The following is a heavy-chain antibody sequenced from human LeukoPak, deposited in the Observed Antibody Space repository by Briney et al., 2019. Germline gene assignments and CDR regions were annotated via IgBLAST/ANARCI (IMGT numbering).Heavy chain of an antibody. CDR3: ARDQNHYFDY. Sequence: GGSLRLSCAASGFTFSSFTMNWVRQAPGKGLEWVAVIWYDGSNKYFADSVKGRFTISRDNSRNTLFLQMNSLRAEDTAVYYCARDQNHYFDYWGQGTLVTVSS. D-gene: IGHD1-14*01. CDR2: IWYDGSNK. V-gene: IGHV3-33*08. J-gene: IGHJ4*02. CDR1: GFTFSSFT.